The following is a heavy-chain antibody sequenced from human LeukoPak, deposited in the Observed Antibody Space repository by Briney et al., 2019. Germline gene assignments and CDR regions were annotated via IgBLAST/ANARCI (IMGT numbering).Heavy chain of an antibody. CDR1: GLIFTNYW. CDR3: ARIGYASSSQDY. D-gene: IGHD6-13*01. Sequence: GGSLRLSCAASGLIFTNYWMSWVGPPPRKGREGMAKIKQDDSEKDYVDSVKGRFTISRDNAKNSVYLQMSSLRVEDTAVYYCARIGYASSSQDYWGQGTLVTVSS. J-gene: IGHJ4*02. CDR2: IKQDDSEK. V-gene: IGHV3-7*04.